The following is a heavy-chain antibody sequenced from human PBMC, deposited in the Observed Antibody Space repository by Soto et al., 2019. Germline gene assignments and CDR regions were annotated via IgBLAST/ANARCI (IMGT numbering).Heavy chain of an antibody. CDR3: ARAHEVAWFDS. J-gene: IGHJ5*01. CDR1: GFCVSSYT. V-gene: IGHV3-21*06. Sequence: PGGSLRLSCTASGFCVSSYTMNWVRQSPGKGLQWVASITNRGTHTYSADSVKGRFTISRDNDKNSLYLQMNNLRAEDTATYYCARAHEVAWFDSWGLGTLVTVSS. CDR2: ITNRGTHT. D-gene: IGHD2-15*01.